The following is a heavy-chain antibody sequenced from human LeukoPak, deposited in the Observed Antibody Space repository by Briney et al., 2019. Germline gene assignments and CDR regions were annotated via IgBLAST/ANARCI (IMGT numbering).Heavy chain of an antibody. CDR3: ARGYSSSWYYYYYYYYMDV. CDR1: GYTFTGYY. D-gene: IGHD6-13*01. J-gene: IGHJ6*03. Sequence: ASVKVSCKASGYTFTGYYMHWVRQAPGQGLEWMGWINPNSGGTNYAQKFQGRVTMTRDTSISTAYMELSRLRSDDTAVYYCARGYSSSWYYYYYYYYMDVWGKGTTVTVSS. CDR2: INPNSGGT. V-gene: IGHV1-2*02.